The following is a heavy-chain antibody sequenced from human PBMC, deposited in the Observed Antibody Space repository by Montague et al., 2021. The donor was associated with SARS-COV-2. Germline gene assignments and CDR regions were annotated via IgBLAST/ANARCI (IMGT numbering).Heavy chain of an antibody. CDR2: ISHGGST. D-gene: IGHD2-8*01. CDR3: ACGDENGHGYMDD. CDR1: NGSISSFY. Sequence: SETLSLTCAVSNGSISSFYWNWIRQPPGKGLEWIGDISHGGSTYYNSSLKSRVTISVDTSKRQFSLNLRSVTAADTAVYYCACGDENGHGYMDDWGKGTTVTVSS. J-gene: IGHJ6*03. V-gene: IGHV4-34*01.